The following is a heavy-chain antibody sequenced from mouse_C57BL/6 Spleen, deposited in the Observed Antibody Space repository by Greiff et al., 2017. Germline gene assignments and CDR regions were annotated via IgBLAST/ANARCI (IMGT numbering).Heavy chain of an antibody. CDR2: IHPNSGST. J-gene: IGHJ2*01. D-gene: IGHD1-1*01. CDR1: GYTFTSYW. V-gene: IGHV1-64*01. Sequence: VQLQESGAELVKPGASVKLSCKASGYTFTSYWMHWVKQRPGQGLEWIGMIHPNSGSTNYNEKFKSKATLTVDKSSSTAYMQLSSLTSEDSAVYYCARSTTVVAPYFDYWGQGTTLTVSS. CDR3: ARSTTVVAPYFDY.